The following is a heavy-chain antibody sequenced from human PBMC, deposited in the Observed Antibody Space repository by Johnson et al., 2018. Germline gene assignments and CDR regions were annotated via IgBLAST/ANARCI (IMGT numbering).Heavy chain of an antibody. V-gene: IGHV3-30*18. CDR3: AKESGGGRDAFDI. J-gene: IGHJ3*02. CDR1: GFTFSSYA. CDR2: ISYDGSNK. Sequence: QVQLVEAGGGVVQPGRSLILACAASGFTFSSYAMHWVRQAPGQGLEWVAVISYDGSNKYFADSLKGPFTISRDNSKNTLYLQMNSLRAEDTAVYYCAKESGGGRDAFDIWGQGTMVTVSS. D-gene: IGHD1-26*01.